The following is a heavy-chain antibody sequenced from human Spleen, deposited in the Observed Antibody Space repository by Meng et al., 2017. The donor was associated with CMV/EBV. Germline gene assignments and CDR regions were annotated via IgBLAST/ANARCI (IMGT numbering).Heavy chain of an antibody. CDR3: AKGDDFWTAQGLYYFDY. CDR2: ISGSGGST. CDR1: GFTFSSYA. J-gene: IGHJ4*02. V-gene: IGHV3-23*01. Sequence: GESLKISCAASGFTFSSYAMSWVRQAPGKGLEWVSAISGSGGSTYYADSVKGRFTISRDNSKNTLYLQMNSLRAEDTAVYYCAKGDDFWTAQGLYYFDYWGQGTLVTVSS. D-gene: IGHD3/OR15-3a*01.